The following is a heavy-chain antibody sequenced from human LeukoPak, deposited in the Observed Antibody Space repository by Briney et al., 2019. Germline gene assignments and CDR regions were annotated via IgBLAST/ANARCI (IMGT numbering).Heavy chain of an antibody. CDR2: IIPIFGTA. D-gene: IGHD6-13*01. V-gene: IGHV1-69*13. CDR3: ASYLYSSSWTPFDY. J-gene: IGHJ4*02. CDR1: GGTFSSYA. Sequence: ASVKVSCKASGGTFSSYAISWARQAPGQGLEWMGGIIPIFGTANYAQKFQGRVTITADESTSTAYMELSSLRSEDTAVYYCASYLYSSSWTPFDYWGQGTLVTVSS.